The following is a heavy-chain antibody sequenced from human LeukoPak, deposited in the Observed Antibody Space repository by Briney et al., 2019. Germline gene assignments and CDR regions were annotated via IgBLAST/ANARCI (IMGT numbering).Heavy chain of an antibody. V-gene: IGHV1-46*01. CDR2: ISPSGGST. D-gene: IGHD5-24*01. J-gene: IGHJ5*02. CDR3: ARDNSVRDEAWWFNP. Sequence: ASVKVSCQAFGYTFASNYMHWVRQAPGQGPEWMGVISPSGGSTTYAQKFQGRVTLTRDMSTSTDYLELSSPRSEDTAVYYRARDNSVRDEAWWFNPWGQGTLVTVSS. CDR1: GYTFASNY.